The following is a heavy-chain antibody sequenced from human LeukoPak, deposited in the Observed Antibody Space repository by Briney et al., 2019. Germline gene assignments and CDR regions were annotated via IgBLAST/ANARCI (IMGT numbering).Heavy chain of an antibody. Sequence: SQTLSLTCTVSGGFISIFYWSWIRHPPGKGLEWLGYIYYSGSTNYNPSLKSRVTISLDTSKNQFSLKLSSVTAADTAVYYCARERAVTTYYYFDYWGQGTLVTVSS. V-gene: IGHV4-59*01. CDR2: IYYSGST. CDR1: GGFISIFY. CDR3: ARERAVTTYYYFDY. D-gene: IGHD4-17*01. J-gene: IGHJ4*02.